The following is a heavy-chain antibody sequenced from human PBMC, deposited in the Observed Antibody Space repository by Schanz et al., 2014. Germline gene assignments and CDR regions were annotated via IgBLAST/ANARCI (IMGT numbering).Heavy chain of an antibody. Sequence: EVQLVESGGGLIQPGGSLRLSCAVSGFTVNTNYMSWVRQAPGKGLEWISSMYINSGSTQYADSVKGRFIISRDSSKNPLFLQMNSLRAEDTSVYHCVREESYYGAGSYRYWGPGTLVTVSS. V-gene: IGHV3-53*01. CDR3: VREESYYGAGSYRY. CDR1: GFTVNTNY. CDR2: MYINSGST. J-gene: IGHJ4*02. D-gene: IGHD3-10*01.